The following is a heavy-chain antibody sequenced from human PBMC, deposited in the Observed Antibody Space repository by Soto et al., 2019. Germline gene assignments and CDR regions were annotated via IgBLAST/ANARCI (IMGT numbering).Heavy chain of an antibody. CDR2: VYWNGDK. CDR1: GFSLTTGGLG. V-gene: IGHV2-5*01. J-gene: IGHJ4*02. D-gene: IGHD3-3*01. Sequence: QITLKASGPALVKPTQTLTLTCTFSGFSLTTGGLGVTWIRQPPGKAPEWLALVYWNGDKRYSPSLRDRLTIPKDTSRNQVVLTMTNMDPVDTATYYCGHRSSSFDFWGNDYWGQGTLVTVSS. CDR3: GHRSSSFDFWGNDY.